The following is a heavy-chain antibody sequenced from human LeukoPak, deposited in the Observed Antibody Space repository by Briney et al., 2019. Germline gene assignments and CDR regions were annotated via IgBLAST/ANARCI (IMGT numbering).Heavy chain of an antibody. J-gene: IGHJ4*02. D-gene: IGHD4-17*01. V-gene: IGHV1-46*01. CDR2: INPSGGST. CDR3: ARDGGSGDYVPHAIDY. CDR1: GYTFTSYY. Sequence: ASVTVSCTASGYTFTSYYMHWVRQAPGQGLEWMGIINPSGGSTSYAQKFQGRVTMTRDTSTSTVYMELSSLRSGDTAVYYCARDGGSGDYVPHAIDYWGQGTLVTVSS.